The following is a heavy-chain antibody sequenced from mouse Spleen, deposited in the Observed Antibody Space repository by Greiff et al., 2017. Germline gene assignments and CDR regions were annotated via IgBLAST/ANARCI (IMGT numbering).Heavy chain of an antibody. CDR1: GYTFTSYW. Sequence: QVQLKQPGAELVMPGASVKLSCKASGYTFTSYWMHWVKQRPGQGLEWIGEIDPSDSYTNYNQKFKGKATLTVDKSSSTAYMQLSSLTSEDSAVYYCARGATVVARAMDYWGQGTSVTVSS. V-gene: IGHV1-69*01. CDR3: ARGATVVARAMDY. CDR2: IDPSDSYT. J-gene: IGHJ4*01. D-gene: IGHD1-1*01.